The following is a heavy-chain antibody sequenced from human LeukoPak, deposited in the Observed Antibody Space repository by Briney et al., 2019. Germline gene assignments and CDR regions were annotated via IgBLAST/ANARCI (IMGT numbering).Heavy chain of an antibody. CDR1: GGSFSGYY. CDR2: INHSGST. V-gene: IGHV4-34*01. Sequence: PSETLSLTCAVYGGSFSGYYWSWIRQPPGKGLEWIGEINHSGSTNYNPSLESRVTISVDTSKNQFSLKLSSVTAADTAVYYCARGGFTNYYYYMDVWGKGTTVTVSS. CDR3: ARGGFTNYYYYMDV. D-gene: IGHD6-25*01. J-gene: IGHJ6*03.